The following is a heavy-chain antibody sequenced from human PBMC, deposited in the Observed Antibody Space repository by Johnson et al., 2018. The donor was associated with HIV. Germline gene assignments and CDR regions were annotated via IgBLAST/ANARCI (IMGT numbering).Heavy chain of an antibody. Sequence: QVKLVESGGGVVQPGRSLRLSCAASGFLFSRYAMHWVRQAPGKGLEWVAVISYDGGNNYYADSVKGRFTISRDNSKNTLYLQMNSLRAEDTAVYYCARDSEWELGQEGAFDIWGQGTMVTVSS. D-gene: IGHD1-26*01. CDR3: ARDSEWELGQEGAFDI. J-gene: IGHJ3*02. V-gene: IGHV3-30-3*01. CDR2: ISYDGGNN. CDR1: GFLFSRYA.